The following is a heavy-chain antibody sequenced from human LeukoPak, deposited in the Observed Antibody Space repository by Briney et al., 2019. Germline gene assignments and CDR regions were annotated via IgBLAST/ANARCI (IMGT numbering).Heavy chain of an antibody. CDR1: GGTFISYA. V-gene: IGHV1-69*05. CDR3: ARSYCSGGSCLSEFDY. Sequence: SVKVSCKASGGTFISYAISWVRQAPGQGLEWMGRIIPIFGTANYAQKFQGRVTITTDESASTAYMELSSLRSEDTAVYYCARSYCSGGSCLSEFDYWGQGTLVTVSS. D-gene: IGHD2-15*01. J-gene: IGHJ4*02. CDR2: IIPIFGTA.